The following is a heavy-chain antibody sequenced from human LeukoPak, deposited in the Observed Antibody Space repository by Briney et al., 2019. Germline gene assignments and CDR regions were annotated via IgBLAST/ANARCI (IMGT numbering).Heavy chain of an antibody. J-gene: IGHJ6*02. V-gene: IGHV4-59*01. CDR1: GGSITGYY. D-gene: IGHD3-9*01. CDR3: ARDHWLLSSKTWFYYGLDV. Sequence: SETLSLTCTVSGGSITGYYWTWMRQPPGKGLEWIGYISDKGSPTYNPSLKTRVTISVDTSKTQFSLRLTSVTAEDTATYYCARDHWLLSSKTWFYYGLDVWGRGTTVTVS. CDR2: ISDKGSP.